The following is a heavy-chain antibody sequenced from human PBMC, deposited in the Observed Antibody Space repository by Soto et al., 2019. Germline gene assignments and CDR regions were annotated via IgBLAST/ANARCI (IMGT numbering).Heavy chain of an antibody. D-gene: IGHD7-27*01. CDR3: GRGPPSWGFDC. CDR1: GYSFITYD. Sequence: QVQLVQSGAEVKQPGASVKVSCRASGYSFITYDLNWVRQTPGQGFDWLGWMSPNSGNTGYAQKLQGRITMTRGTSVSSADLELGSLGSEDTGVYYCGRGPPSWGFDCWGQGTLVAVSS. CDR2: MSPNSGNT. J-gene: IGHJ4*02. V-gene: IGHV1-8*01.